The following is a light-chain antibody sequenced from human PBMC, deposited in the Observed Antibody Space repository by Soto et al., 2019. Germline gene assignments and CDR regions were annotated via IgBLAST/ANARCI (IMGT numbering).Light chain of an antibody. V-gene: IGLV4-69*01. J-gene: IGLJ2*01. Sequence: QSVLTQSPSVSASLGASVNLTCTLSSGHRTYAIAWHQVQSGKGPRFLMTINSDGNHNRGDGVPARFSGASFGAERFLIISSLQSDDETDYYCQTWGPGIVVFGGGTKVTVL. CDR1: SGHRTYA. CDR3: QTWGPGIVV. CDR2: INSDGNH.